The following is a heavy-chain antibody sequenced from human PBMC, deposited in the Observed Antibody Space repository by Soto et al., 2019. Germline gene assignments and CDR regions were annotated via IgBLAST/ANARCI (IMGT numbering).Heavy chain of an antibody. CDR2: IYYSGST. Sequence: PSHTMCLTCTVYAGSISSYCWSWIRQPPGKGLEWIGYIYYSGSTNYNPSLKSRVTISVDTSKNQFSLKLSSVTAADTAVYYCAGLPIPVGNFRLWYYTDVWSKGTTVTVSS. CDR3: AGLPIPVGNFRLWYYTDV. J-gene: IGHJ6*03. V-gene: IGHV4-59*08. CDR1: AGSISSYC. D-gene: IGHD2-21*01.